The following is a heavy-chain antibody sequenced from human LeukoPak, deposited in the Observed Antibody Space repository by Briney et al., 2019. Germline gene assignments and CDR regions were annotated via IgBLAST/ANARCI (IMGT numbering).Heavy chain of an antibody. Sequence: GGSLRLSCAASGFTFSSYSMNWVRQAPGKGLEWVSYISSSSSTIHYADSVKGRFTISRDNAKNSLYLQMNSLRAEDTAVYYCARGVVAVSMDVWGKGTTVTVSS. CDR1: GFTFSSYS. V-gene: IGHV3-48*01. J-gene: IGHJ6*04. CDR3: ARGVVAVSMDV. D-gene: IGHD2-15*01. CDR2: ISSSSSTI.